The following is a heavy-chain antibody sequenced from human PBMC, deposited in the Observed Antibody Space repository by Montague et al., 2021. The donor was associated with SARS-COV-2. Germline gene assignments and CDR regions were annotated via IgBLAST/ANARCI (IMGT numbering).Heavy chain of an antibody. CDR2: IYYSGST. CDR1: GGSISSYY. J-gene: IGHJ3*02. V-gene: IGHV4-59*01. Sequence: SETRSLTCTVSGGSISSYYWSWIRQPPGKGLEWIGYIYYSGSTNYNPSPKSRVTISVDTSKNQFSLKLSSVTAADTAVYYCARGGYYDYAFDIWGQGTMVTVSS. D-gene: IGHD3-22*01. CDR3: ARGGYYDYAFDI.